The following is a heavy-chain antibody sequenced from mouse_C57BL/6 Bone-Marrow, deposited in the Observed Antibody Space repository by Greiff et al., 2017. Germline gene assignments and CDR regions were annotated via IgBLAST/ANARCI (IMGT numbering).Heavy chain of an antibody. CDR1: GFSLTSYA. Sequence: VNVVESGPGLVAPSQSLSITCTVSGFSLTSYAISWVRQPPGKGLEWLGVIWTGGGTNYNSALKSRLSISKDNSKSQVFLKRNSLQTDDTARYYYARTPLYYYDYFDYWGQGTTLTVSS. V-gene: IGHV2-9-1*01. D-gene: IGHD1-1*01. CDR3: ARTPLYYYDYFDY. CDR2: IWTGGGT. J-gene: IGHJ2*01.